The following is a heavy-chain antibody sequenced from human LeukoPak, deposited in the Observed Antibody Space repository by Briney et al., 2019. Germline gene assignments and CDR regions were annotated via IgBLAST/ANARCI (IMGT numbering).Heavy chain of an antibody. J-gene: IGHJ3*02. CDR1: GGSFSGYY. D-gene: IGHD2-8*02. V-gene: IGHV4-34*01. CDR3: ARVPDGGNDVFDI. CDR2: INHSGST. Sequence: KSSETLSLTCAVYGGSFSGYYWSWIRQPPGKGLEWIGEINHSGSTNYNPSLKSRVTISVDTSKNQFSLKLSSVTAADTAVYYCARVPDGGNDVFDIWGQGTMVTVSS.